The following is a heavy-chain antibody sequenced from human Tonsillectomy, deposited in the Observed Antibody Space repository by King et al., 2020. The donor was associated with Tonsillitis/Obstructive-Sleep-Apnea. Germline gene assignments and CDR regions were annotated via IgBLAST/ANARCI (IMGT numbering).Heavy chain of an antibody. J-gene: IGHJ5*02. D-gene: IGHD1-26*01. CDR1: GYTFSSYG. CDR3: ARVSAFAWELVPVDP. CDR2: ISAYNDDT. Sequence: QLVQSGAEVKKPGASVKVSCKASGYTFSSYGIIWVRQAPGQGLEWMGWISAYNDDTNYAQKLHGGVTMTTDASTSTAYLERRSLRSDDTSVYYCARVSAFAWELVPVDPWGQGTLVTVSS. V-gene: IGHV1-18*01.